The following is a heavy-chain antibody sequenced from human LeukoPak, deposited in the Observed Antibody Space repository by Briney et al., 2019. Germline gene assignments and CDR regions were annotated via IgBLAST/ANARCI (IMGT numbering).Heavy chain of an antibody. CDR3: ARDAPYSSGWYGRAGYYFDY. J-gene: IGHJ4*02. V-gene: IGHV1-69*06. Sequence: VASVKVSCKASGGTFSSYAISWVRQAPGQGLGWMGGIIPIFGTANYAQKFQGRVTITADKSTSTAYMELSSLRSEDTAVYYCARDAPYSSGWYGRAGYYFDYWGQGTLVTVSS. CDR2: IIPIFGTA. CDR1: GGTFSSYA. D-gene: IGHD6-19*01.